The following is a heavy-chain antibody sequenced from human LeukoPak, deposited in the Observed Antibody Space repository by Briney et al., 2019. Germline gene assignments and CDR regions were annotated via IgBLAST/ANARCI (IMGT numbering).Heavy chain of an antibody. Sequence: SETLSLTCAVSGASISNDNWWTWVRQPPGKGLEWMGETHHSGTTNYNPSLESRVTISADKSKDHFSLELTSVTAADTAVYYCAVNYYDSGVSWDYYYMDVWGKGTTVTVSS. CDR2: THHSGTT. D-gene: IGHD3-10*01. CDR1: GASISNDNW. V-gene: IGHV4-4*02. J-gene: IGHJ6*03. CDR3: AVNYYDSGVSWDYYYMDV.